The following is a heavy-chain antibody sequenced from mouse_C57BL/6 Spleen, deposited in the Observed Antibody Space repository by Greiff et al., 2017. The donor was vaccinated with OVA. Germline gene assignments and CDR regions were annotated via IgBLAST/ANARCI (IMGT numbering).Heavy chain of an antibody. CDR1: GFTFSSYA. V-gene: IGHV5-4*01. D-gene: IGHD2-4*01. CDR3: ARSTMITTRCYVDY. CDR2: ISDGGIYT. Sequence: EVHLVESGGGLVKPGGSLKLSCAASGFTFSSYALSWFRPTPEKRLEWVATISDGGIYTYYPANVQGRFTISRDNAKNNLYLQMSHLKSEDTAMYYCARSTMITTRCYVDYWGQGTTLTVSS. J-gene: IGHJ2*01.